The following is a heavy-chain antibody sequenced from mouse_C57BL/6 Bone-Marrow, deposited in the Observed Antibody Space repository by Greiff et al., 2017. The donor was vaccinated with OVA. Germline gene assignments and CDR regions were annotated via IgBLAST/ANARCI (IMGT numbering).Heavy chain of an antibody. CDR1: GYTFTSYW. CDR3: AREDYDASYYYAMDD. Sequence: QVQLQQPGAELVMPGASVKLSCKASGYTFTSYWMHWVKQRPGQGLEWIGEIDPSDSYTNYNQKFKGKSTLPVDKSSSTAYMQLSSLTSEDSAVYYCAREDYDASYYYAMDDWGQGTSVTVSS. D-gene: IGHD2-4*01. J-gene: IGHJ4*01. CDR2: IDPSDSYT. V-gene: IGHV1-69*01.